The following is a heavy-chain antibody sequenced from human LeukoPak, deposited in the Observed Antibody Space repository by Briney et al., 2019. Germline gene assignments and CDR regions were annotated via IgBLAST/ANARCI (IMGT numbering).Heavy chain of an antibody. CDR2: IKQDGSEK. Sequence: GGSLRLSCAASGFTFSSYWMSWVRQAPGKGLEWVANIKQDGSEKYYVDSVKGRFTISRDNAKNSLYLQMNSLRAEDTAVYYCARVGVRSEDLWFGELFASYYYMDVWGKGTTVTVSS. CDR3: ARVGVRSEDLWFGELFASYYYMDV. J-gene: IGHJ6*03. D-gene: IGHD3-10*01. CDR1: GFTFSSYW. V-gene: IGHV3-7*01.